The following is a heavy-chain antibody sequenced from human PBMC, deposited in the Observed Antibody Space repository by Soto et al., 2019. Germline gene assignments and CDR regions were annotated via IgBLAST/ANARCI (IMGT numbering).Heavy chain of an antibody. V-gene: IGHV1-18*01. CDR2: IGADNGDT. CDR1: GYTFSTYG. Sequence: QVQLVQSGAEVKKPGASVKVSCKASGYTFSTYGFSLVRQAPGQGLEWMGWIGADNGDTNYAQNFQGRVTKTTDTSTTTSYMELRSLTSDDTAVYFCARDWKGAEGFDPWGQGTLVTVSS. D-gene: IGHD1-1*01. J-gene: IGHJ5*02. CDR3: ARDWKGAEGFDP.